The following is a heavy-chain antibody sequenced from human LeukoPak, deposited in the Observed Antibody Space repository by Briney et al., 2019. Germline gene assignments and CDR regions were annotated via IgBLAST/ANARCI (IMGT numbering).Heavy chain of an antibody. CDR1: GFTFSSYA. V-gene: IGHV3-23*01. D-gene: IGHD3-10*01. Sequence: GGSLRLSCAASGFTFSSYAMSWVRQAPGKGLEWVSAISGSGGSTYYADSVKGRFTISRDNSKNTVYLQMNSLRAEDTAVYYCARSRPGIVLLGYWGQGTLVTVSS. CDR2: ISGSGGST. CDR3: ARSRPGIVLLGY. J-gene: IGHJ4*02.